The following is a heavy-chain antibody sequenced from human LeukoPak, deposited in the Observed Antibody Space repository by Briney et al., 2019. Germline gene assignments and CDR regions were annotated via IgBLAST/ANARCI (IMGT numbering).Heavy chain of an antibody. CDR1: GYTFTGYY. J-gene: IGHJ4*02. CDR2: INPNSGGT. CDR3: ARDQPLPRFEDY. V-gene: IGHV1-2*02. D-gene: IGHD2-2*01. Sequence: ASVKVSCKASGYTFTGYYMHWVRPAPGQGLEWMGWINPNSGGTNYAQKFQGRVTMTRDTSISTAYMELSRLRSDDTAVYYCARDQPLPRFEDYWGQGTLVTVSS.